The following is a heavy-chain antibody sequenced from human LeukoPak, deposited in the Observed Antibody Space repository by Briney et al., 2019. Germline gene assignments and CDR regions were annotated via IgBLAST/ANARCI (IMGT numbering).Heavy chain of an antibody. D-gene: IGHD6-19*01. CDR3: AIQRLDGTDV. CDR2: IYYSGST. J-gene: IGHJ6*02. V-gene: IGHV4-39*01. CDR1: GGSIISRSYY. Sequence: PSETLSLTCTVSGGSIISRSYYWGWIRQPPGKGLEWIGSIYYSGSTYYNASLKSRVSTSVDTSKNQFSLKLTSVTAADTAVYYCAIQRLDGTDVWGQGITVTVSS.